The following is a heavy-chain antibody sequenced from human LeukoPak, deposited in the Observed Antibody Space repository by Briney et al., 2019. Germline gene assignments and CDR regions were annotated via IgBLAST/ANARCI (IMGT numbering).Heavy chain of an antibody. V-gene: IGHV4-34*01. Sequence: SETLSLTCAVYGGSFSGYYWSWIRQPPGKGLEWIGEINHSGSTNYNPSLKSRVTISVDTSKNQFSLELSSVTAADTAVYYCARGRYYGSGSYYYYYGMDVWGQGTTVTVSS. CDR3: ARGRYYGSGSYYYYYGMDV. CDR2: INHSGST. J-gene: IGHJ6*02. CDR1: GGSFSGYY. D-gene: IGHD3-10*01.